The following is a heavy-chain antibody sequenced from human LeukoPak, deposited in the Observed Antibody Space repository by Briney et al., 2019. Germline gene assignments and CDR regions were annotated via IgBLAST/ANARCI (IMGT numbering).Heavy chain of an antibody. Sequence: PGGSLRLSCVVSGIALSSYAMSWVRQAPGKGLEWVSTISGSGGSTYYADSVKGRFTISRDNSKNTLYLQMNSLRAEDTAVYYCAKGTGSYYFRFDYWGQGTLVTVSS. J-gene: IGHJ4*02. V-gene: IGHV3-23*01. CDR1: GIALSSYA. D-gene: IGHD1-26*01. CDR2: ISGSGGST. CDR3: AKGTGSYYFRFDY.